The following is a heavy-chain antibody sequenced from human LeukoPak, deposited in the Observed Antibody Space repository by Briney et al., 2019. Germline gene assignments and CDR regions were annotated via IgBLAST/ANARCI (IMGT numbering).Heavy chain of an antibody. Sequence: PGGSLRLSCAASGFTFSSYDMHWVRQATGKGLEWVSAIGTAGDTYYPGSVKGRFTISRENAKNSLYLQMNSLRAGDTAVYYCARATFWGDYDYWGQGTLVTVSS. J-gene: IGHJ4*02. CDR1: GFTFSSYD. D-gene: IGHD4-17*01. CDR3: ARATFWGDYDY. CDR2: IGTAGDT. V-gene: IGHV3-13*01.